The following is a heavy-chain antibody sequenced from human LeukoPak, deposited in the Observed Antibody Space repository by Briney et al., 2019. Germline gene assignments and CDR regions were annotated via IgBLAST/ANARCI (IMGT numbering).Heavy chain of an antibody. CDR3: ATEGHDSSGYWYHY. D-gene: IGHD3-22*01. Sequence: SETLSLTCTVSGGSISSSSYSWGWIRQPPGKGLEWIGSIYYSGSTYYNPSLKSRVTISVDTSKNQFSLKLSSVTAADTAVYYCATEGHDSSGYWYHYWGQGTLVTVSS. CDR1: GGSISSSSYS. CDR2: IYYSGST. J-gene: IGHJ4*02. V-gene: IGHV4-39*07.